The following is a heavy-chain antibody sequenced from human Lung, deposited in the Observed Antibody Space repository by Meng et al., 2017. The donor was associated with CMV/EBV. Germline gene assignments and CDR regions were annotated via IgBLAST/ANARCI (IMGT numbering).Heavy chain of an antibody. V-gene: IGHV1-2*02. Sequence: ASVKVSCKASGHSFTDYYIHWVRQAPGQGLEWMGWINPNSGGTNSAENFQGRVTMTRDTSISTASMELNRLRSEDTAVYYCARDRFRTVRGLFSYWGQGTLVXSPQ. CDR3: ARDRFRTVRGLFSY. CDR2: INPNSGGT. CDR1: GHSFTDYY. J-gene: IGHJ4*02. D-gene: IGHD3-10*01.